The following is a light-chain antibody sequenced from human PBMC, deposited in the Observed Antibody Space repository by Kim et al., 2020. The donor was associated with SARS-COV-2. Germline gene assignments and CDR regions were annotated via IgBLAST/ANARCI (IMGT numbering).Light chain of an antibody. CDR2: NDS. CDR1: NMGSKS. Sequence: GKTAKITCGGNNMGSKSVHWYQQKPGQAPLVVIFNDSDRPSGIPERFSGSNSGNTATLTITRVEAGDEADYYCQVWDSNSDHIWVFGGGTQLTVL. J-gene: IGLJ3*02. V-gene: IGLV3-21*04. CDR3: QVWDSNSDHIWV.